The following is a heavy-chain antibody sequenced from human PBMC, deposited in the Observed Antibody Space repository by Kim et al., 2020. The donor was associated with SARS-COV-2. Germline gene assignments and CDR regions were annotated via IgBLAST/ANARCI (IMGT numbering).Heavy chain of an antibody. D-gene: IGHD2-15*01. J-gene: IGHJ4*02. CDR3: AREIERGGSCYDY. CDR2: ISTYAGNT. Sequence: ASVKVSCKASGYTFTSYAIGWVRQAPGQGLEWVGWISTYAGNTKYAQKLQGRVTVTTDTSTSTAYMELRSLRSDDTAVYYCAREIERGGSCYDYWGQGTL. CDR1: GYTFTSYA. V-gene: IGHV1-18*04.